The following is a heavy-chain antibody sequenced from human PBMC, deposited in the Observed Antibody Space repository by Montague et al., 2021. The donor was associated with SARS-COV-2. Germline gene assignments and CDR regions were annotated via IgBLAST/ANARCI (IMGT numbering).Heavy chain of an antibody. CDR1: GASISNPTYS. CDR2: MFTSGSS. V-gene: IGHV4-61*02. D-gene: IGHD1-26*01. Sequence: TLSLTCTVSGASISNPTYSWGWLRPPAGKELEWIGRMFTSGSSTYTLSLKSRVTISVDTSKNHFSLRLNSVTAADTAVYYCVGEGGSMTFDYWGQGTLVTVSS. J-gene: IGHJ4*02. CDR3: VGEGGSMTFDY.